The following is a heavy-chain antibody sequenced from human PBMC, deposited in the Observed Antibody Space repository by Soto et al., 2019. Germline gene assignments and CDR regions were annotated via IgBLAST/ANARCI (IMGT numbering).Heavy chain of an antibody. CDR1: GGSISSGDYY. D-gene: IGHD1-1*01. CDR2: IYYSGST. CDR3: ARHEGLEPGPGGMDV. Sequence: SEILSLACTVSGGSISSGDYYWSWIRHPPGKGLEWIGYIYYSGSTYYTTSLKSRVTISVDTSKNQFSLKLSSVTAADTAVYYCARHEGLEPGPGGMDVWGPGTTVTVSS. J-gene: IGHJ6*02. V-gene: IGHV4-30-4*01.